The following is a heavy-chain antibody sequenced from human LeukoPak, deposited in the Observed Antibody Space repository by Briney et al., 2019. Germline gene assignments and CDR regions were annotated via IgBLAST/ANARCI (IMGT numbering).Heavy chain of an antibody. CDR1: GFTLSTYE. J-gene: IGHJ3*02. CDR3: ASDISSSTRAFDI. Sequence: VGSLRLSCVASGFTLSTYEMTWVRQAPGEGLEWISFITSSGSPTFYADSVKGRFTIFRGTAKNSLFLQMNNLRGEDTAVYSCASDISSSTRAFDIWGQGTLVTVS. D-gene: IGHD2-15*01. CDR2: ITSSGSPT. V-gene: IGHV3-48*03.